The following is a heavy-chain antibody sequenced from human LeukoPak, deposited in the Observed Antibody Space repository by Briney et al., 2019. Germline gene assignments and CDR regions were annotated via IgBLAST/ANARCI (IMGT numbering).Heavy chain of an antibody. CDR2: TRNKANSYAT. D-gene: IGHD3-22*01. CDR1: GFTFSDHY. V-gene: IGHV3-72*01. CDR3: ARGVTYYSDNGGYYY. J-gene: IGHJ4*02. Sequence: GGSLRLSCAASGFTFSDHYMDWVRQAPGKGLEWVGRTRNKANSYATEYAASVKGRFTMSRDDSKNSLYLQMNSLKTEDTATYYCARGVTYYSDNGGYYYWGQGTLVTVSS.